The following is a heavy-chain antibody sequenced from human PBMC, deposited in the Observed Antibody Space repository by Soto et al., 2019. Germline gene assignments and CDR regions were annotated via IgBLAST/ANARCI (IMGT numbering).Heavy chain of an antibody. V-gene: IGHV4-59*01. CDR3: ARDLYQLPRAYAFDI. CDR2: IYYSGST. Sequence: SETLSLTCTVSGGSISSYYWSWIRQPPGKGLEWIGYIYYSGSTNYNPYLKSRVTISVDTSKNQFSLKLSSVTASDTAVYYCARDLYQLPRAYAFDIWGQGTMVTVSS. D-gene: IGHD2-2*01. CDR1: GGSISSYY. J-gene: IGHJ3*02.